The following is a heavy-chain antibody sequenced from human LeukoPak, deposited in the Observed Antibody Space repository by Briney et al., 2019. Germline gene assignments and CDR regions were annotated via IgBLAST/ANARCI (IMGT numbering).Heavy chain of an antibody. D-gene: IGHD1-26*01. CDR3: ARGRKGELTFDY. CDR2: IYSGGST. J-gene: IGHJ4*02. V-gene: IGHV3-66*02. CDR1: GFTVSSNY. Sequence: GGSLRLSCAASGFTVSSNYMSWVRQAPGKGLEWVSVIYSGGSTYYADSVKGRFTISRDNSKNTLYLQMNSLRAGDTAVYYCARGRKGELTFDYWGQGTLVTVSS.